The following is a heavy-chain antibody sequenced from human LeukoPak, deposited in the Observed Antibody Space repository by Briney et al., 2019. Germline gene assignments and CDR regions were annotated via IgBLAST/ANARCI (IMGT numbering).Heavy chain of an antibody. V-gene: IGHV3-21*04. CDR2: ISSSSSYI. CDR3: AKAPMAYTVTNDY. Sequence: GGSLRLSCAASGFTFSSYSMNWVRQAPGKGLEWVSSISSSSSYIYYADSVKGRFTISRDNAKNSLYLQMNSPRAEDTAVYYCAKAPMAYTVTNDYWGQGTLVTVSS. D-gene: IGHD4-17*01. J-gene: IGHJ4*02. CDR1: GFTFSSYS.